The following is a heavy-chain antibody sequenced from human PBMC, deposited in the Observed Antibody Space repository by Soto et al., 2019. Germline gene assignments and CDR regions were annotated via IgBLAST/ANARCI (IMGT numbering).Heavy chain of an antibody. CDR1: GGSFSGYY. Sequence: QVQLQQWGAGLLKPSETLSLTCAVYGGSFSGYYWSWIRQPPGKGLEWIGEINDSGSTKYNPPLKSRATISVDTSKNQFSLKRSSVTAADTAVDYGARGRGIFGEVTPFDYWGQGTLVTVSS. CDR2: INDSGST. V-gene: IGHV4-34*01. CDR3: ARGRGIFGEVTPFDY. D-gene: IGHD3-3*01. J-gene: IGHJ4*02.